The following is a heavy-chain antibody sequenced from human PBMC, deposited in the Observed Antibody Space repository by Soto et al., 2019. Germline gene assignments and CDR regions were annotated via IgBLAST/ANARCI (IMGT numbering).Heavy chain of an antibody. CDR1: GFTFSTCV. CDR2: ISGSGGTT. V-gene: IGHV3-23*01. CDR3: AKDRALGAGDAFDF. D-gene: IGHD1-26*01. J-gene: IGHJ3*01. Sequence: PGGSLRLSCAASGFTFSTCVMSWVRQAPGKGLEWVSIISGSGGTTYYADSVKGRFTISRDNSKNTLYLQMNSLRADDTAVYYCAKDRALGAGDAFDFWGQGTVVTVSS.